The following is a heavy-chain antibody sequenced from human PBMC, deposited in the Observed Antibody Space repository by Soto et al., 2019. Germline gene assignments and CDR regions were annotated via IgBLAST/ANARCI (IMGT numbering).Heavy chain of an antibody. J-gene: IGHJ5*02. Sequence: PSETLSLTCTVSGGSVSSYYWNWIRQPPGKGLEWIGYISDSGRTNYNPSLKSRVIMSVDTSKNQFSLKLSSVTAADTAVYYCARHFDILTALNWFDPWGQGTLVTVSS. CDR1: GGSVSSYY. CDR3: ARHFDILTALNWFDP. CDR2: ISDSGRT. D-gene: IGHD3-9*01. V-gene: IGHV4-59*08.